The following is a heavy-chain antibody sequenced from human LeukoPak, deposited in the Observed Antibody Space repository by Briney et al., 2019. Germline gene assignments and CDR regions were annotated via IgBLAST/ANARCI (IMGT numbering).Heavy chain of an antibody. CDR2: INTSGDST. V-gene: IGHV1-46*01. J-gene: IGHJ4*02. CDR1: GYTFTNYY. CDR3: ARAFLRRHDY. Sequence: ASVKVSCKASGYTFTNYYIHWVRQAPGQGLEWMGLINTSGDSTSYAQKFQGRVTMTRDTSTSTVYMELTSLRSEDTALYYCARAFLRRHDYWGQGTLVTVSS. D-gene: IGHD6-25*01.